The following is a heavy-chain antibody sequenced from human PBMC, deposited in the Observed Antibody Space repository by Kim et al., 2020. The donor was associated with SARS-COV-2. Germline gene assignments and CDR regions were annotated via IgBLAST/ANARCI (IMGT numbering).Heavy chain of an antibody. V-gene: IGHV3-74*01. CDR2: INSDGSRT. CDR1: GFTLSNYW. Sequence: GGSLRLSCAVSGFTLSNYWMHWVRQAPGKGLVWVSRINSDGSRTNYADSVKGRFTISRDNAKNKLYLQMNSLRVEDTAVYYCARSRYNGQDVWGQGTTVTVSS. CDR3: ARSRYNGQDV. J-gene: IGHJ6*02.